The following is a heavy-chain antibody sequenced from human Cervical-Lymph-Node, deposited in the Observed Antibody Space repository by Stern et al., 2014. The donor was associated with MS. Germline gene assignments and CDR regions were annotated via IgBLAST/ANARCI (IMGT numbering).Heavy chain of an antibody. D-gene: IGHD6-19*01. CDR3: TKFLQSGWSDLFDS. Sequence: VQLVQSGGGLVQPGGSLRLSCVASGSTFSTSWLSWVRQAPGKGLEWVANINPDGSVTFYLDSVKGRFTISRDNAKSSLYLEMNSGRAEDTAVYYCTKFLQSGWSDLFDSWGRGTLVTVSS. CDR1: GSTFSTSW. V-gene: IGHV3-7*01. J-gene: IGHJ5*01. CDR2: INPDGSVT.